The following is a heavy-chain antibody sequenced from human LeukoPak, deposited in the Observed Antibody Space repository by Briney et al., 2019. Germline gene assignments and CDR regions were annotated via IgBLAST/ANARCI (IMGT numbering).Heavy chain of an antibody. D-gene: IGHD2-21*01. CDR3: VREFYSALWD. CDR2: INSDGSGT. Sequence: GGSLRLSRAASGFTFSTYWMHWVRQAPGKGLVWVSRINSDGSGTGFADSLNGRFTISRDNAKNILYLQMNSLRAEDTVVYYCVREFYSALWDWGQGTLVTVSS. CDR1: GFTFSTYW. V-gene: IGHV3-74*01. J-gene: IGHJ4*02.